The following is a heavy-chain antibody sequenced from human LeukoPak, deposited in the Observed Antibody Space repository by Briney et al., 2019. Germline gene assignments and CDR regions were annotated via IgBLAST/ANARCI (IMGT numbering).Heavy chain of an antibody. CDR3: ARAPYLGDSRLGYYYGMDV. V-gene: IGHV4-59*01. J-gene: IGHJ6*02. CDR2: IYYSGST. D-gene: IGHD5-12*01. CDR1: GGSMSRYY. Sequence: PSETLSLTCTVSGGSMSRYYWSWIRQPPGTGLEWIGYIYYSGSTHYNPSLKSRVTISVDTSKNQFSLRLSPVTAADTAVYFCARAPYLGDSRLGYYYGMDVWGQGTTVTVSS.